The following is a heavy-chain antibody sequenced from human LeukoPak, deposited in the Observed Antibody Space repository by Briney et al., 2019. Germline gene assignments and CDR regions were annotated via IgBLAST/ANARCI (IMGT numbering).Heavy chain of an antibody. Sequence: SGPTLVKPTQTLTLTCTFSGVSLSTSGVGGGWIRLTPGKALEWLALIYWNDDKRYSPSLKSRLTITNDTLKNQVVLTMANMDPVDTATYYCAHKGPRRPFDYWGQGTLVTVSS. CDR1: GVSLSTSGVG. V-gene: IGHV2-5*01. CDR2: IYWNDDK. J-gene: IGHJ4*02. CDR3: AHKGPRRPFDY.